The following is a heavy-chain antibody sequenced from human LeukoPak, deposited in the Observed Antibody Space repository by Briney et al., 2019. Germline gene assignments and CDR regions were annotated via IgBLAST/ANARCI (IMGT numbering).Heavy chain of an antibody. V-gene: IGHV4-4*07. CDR3: ARDRCSSTSCYRGYNWFDP. CDR1: GGSIISHY. D-gene: IGHD2-2*01. Sequence: SETLSLTCTVSGGSIISHYWSWIRQPAGKGLEWIGRIYTSGSTNYNPSLKSRVTMSVDTSKNQFSLKLSSVTAADTAVYYCARDRCSSTSCYRGYNWFDPWGQGTLVTVSS. J-gene: IGHJ5*02. CDR2: IYTSGST.